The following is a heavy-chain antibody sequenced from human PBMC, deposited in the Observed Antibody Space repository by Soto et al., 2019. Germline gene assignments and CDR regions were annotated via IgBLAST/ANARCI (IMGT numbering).Heavy chain of an antibody. CDR1: GHTFTSYY. CDR3: ARAGDTIFGVVSTTNYYYYYYMDV. D-gene: IGHD3-3*01. CDR2: INPSGGST. V-gene: IGHV1-46*03. J-gene: IGHJ6*03. Sequence: ASVKVSCKASGHTFTSYYMHWVRQAPGQGLEWMGIINPSGGSTSYAQKFQGRVTMTRDTSTSTVYMELSSLRSEDTAVYYCARAGDTIFGVVSTTNYYYYYYMDVWGKGTTVTVSS.